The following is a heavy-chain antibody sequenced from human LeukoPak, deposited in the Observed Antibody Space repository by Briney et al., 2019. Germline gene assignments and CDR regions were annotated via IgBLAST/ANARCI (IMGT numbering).Heavy chain of an antibody. CDR1: GFTVSSNY. V-gene: IGHV3-66*01. CDR3: ARDNSVGDSAWWFDP. D-gene: IGHD5-12*01. J-gene: IGHJ5*02. CDR2: IYSGGST. Sequence: GGSLRLSCAASGFTVSSNYMSWVRQAPGKGLEWVSVIYSGGSTYYADSVKGRFTISRDNSKNTLYLQMNSLRAEDTAVYYCARDNSVGDSAWWFDPWGQGTLVTVSS.